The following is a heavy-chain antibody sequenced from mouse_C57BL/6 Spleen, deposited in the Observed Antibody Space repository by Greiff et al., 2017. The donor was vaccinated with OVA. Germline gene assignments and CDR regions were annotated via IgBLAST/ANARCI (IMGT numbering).Heavy chain of an antibody. CDR3: ARPAVVATRYFDV. V-gene: IGHV1-55*01. CDR1: GYTFTSYW. J-gene: IGHJ1*03. Sequence: QVQLQQPGAELVMPGASVKLSCKASGYTFTSYWITWVKQRPGQGLEWIGDIYPGSGSTNYNEKFKSKATLTVDTSSSTAYMQLSSLTSEDSAVYYCARPAVVATRYFDVWGTGTTVTVSS. D-gene: IGHD1-1*01. CDR2: IYPGSGST.